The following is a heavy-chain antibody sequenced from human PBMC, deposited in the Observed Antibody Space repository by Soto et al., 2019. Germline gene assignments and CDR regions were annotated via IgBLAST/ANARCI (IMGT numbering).Heavy chain of an antibody. Sequence: QSLTCALSGGSVSDKRWWTWVRQTPGKGLEWIGETFRKGDTNYNAFLKSRVSISIDKSRNQVSLILTSVTAADTAVYCCASCVGTGGYGAFDIWGQGTVVTVSS. D-gene: IGHD6-13*01. J-gene: IGHJ3*02. CDR3: ASCVGTGGYGAFDI. V-gene: IGHV4-4*01. CDR1: GGSVSDKRW. CDR2: TFRKGDT.